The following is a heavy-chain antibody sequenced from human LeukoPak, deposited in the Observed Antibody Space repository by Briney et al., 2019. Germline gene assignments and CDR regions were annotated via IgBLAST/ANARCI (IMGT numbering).Heavy chain of an antibody. CDR1: GFTFSSYS. CDR2: ISGSGGST. Sequence: GGSLRLSCAASGFTFSSYSMTWVRQAPGKGLEWVSAISGSGGSTYYADSVKGRFTISRDNSKNTLYLQMNSLRAEDTAVYYCANGAYSVNAFDIWGQGTMVTVSS. CDR3: ANGAYSVNAFDI. V-gene: IGHV3-23*01. J-gene: IGHJ3*02. D-gene: IGHD3-16*01.